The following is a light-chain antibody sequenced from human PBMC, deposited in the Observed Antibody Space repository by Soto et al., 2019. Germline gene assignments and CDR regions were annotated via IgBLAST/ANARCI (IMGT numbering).Light chain of an antibody. CDR2: DVS. V-gene: IGLV2-14*01. CDR1: SSDVGGSNY. J-gene: IGLJ1*01. Sequence: QSALTQPASVSGSPGQSITISCTGTSSDVGGSNYVSWYQQHPGKAPKLMIYDVSNRPSGVSNRFSGSKSGNTASLTISGLHAEDEADYYCGSYTSSSTLYVFGTGTKVTVL. CDR3: GSYTSSSTLYV.